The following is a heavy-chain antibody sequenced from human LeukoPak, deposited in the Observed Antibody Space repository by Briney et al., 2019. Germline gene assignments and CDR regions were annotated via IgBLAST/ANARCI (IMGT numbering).Heavy chain of an antibody. V-gene: IGHV4-59*01. J-gene: IGHJ4*02. CDR1: GGSISSYY. CDR2: IYYSGST. D-gene: IGHD3-10*01. Sequence: PSETLSLTCTVSGGSISSYYWSWIRQPPGKGLEWIGYIYYSGSTNYNPSLKSRVTISVDTSKNQFSLKLSSVTAADTAVYYCARASGYYGSGSYWGYWGQGTLVTVSS. CDR3: ARASGYYGSGSYWGY.